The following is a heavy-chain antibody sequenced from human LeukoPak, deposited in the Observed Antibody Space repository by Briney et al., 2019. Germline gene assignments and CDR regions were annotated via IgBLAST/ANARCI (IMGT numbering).Heavy chain of an antibody. D-gene: IGHD2-2*01. CDR2: MNPNSGNT. V-gene: IGHV1-8*03. CDR1: GYTFTGYY. CDR3: ARDGGYQRIDYYYYYYVDV. J-gene: IGHJ6*03. Sequence: ASVKVSCKASGYTFTGYYMHWVRQATGQGLEWMGWMNPNSGNTGYAQKFQGRVTITRNTSISTAYMELSSLRSEDTAVYYCARDGGYQRIDYYYYYYVDVWGKGTTVTVSS.